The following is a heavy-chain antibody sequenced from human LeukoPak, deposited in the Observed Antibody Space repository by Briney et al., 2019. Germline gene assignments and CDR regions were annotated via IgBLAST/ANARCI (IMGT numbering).Heavy chain of an antibody. D-gene: IGHD6-19*01. Sequence: PSETLSLTCAVYGGSFSGYYWSWIRQPPGKGLEWIGEINHSGSTNYNPSLKSRVTISVDTSKNQFSLKLSSVTAADTAVYYCVKPTAGQWLAPFDYWGQGTLVTVSS. J-gene: IGHJ4*02. V-gene: IGHV4-34*01. CDR3: VKPTAGQWLAPFDY. CDR1: GGSFSGYY. CDR2: INHSGST.